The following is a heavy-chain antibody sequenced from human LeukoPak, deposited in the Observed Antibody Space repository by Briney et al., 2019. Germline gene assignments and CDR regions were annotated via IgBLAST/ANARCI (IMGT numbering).Heavy chain of an antibody. CDR2: INHSGST. CDR3: ARVRYGGYSGAPKKYWYFDL. Sequence: PSETLSLTCAVYGGSFSGYYWNWIRPPPGKGLEWIGEINHSGSTKYNPSLKSRVTITVDTSKNPFSLKLTSVTAADTAVYYCARVRYGGYSGAPKKYWYFDLWGRGTLVTVSS. CDR1: GGSFSGYY. J-gene: IGHJ2*01. D-gene: IGHD4-23*01. V-gene: IGHV4-34*01.